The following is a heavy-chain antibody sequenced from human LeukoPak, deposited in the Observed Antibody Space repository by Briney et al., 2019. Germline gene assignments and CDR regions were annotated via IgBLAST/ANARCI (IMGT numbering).Heavy chain of an antibody. Sequence: SETLSLTCTVSGYSISSGYYWGWIRQPPGKGLEWIGSIYHSGSTYYNPSLKSRVTISVDTSKNQFSLKLSSVTAADTAVYYCAKRPDSGSYHFDYWGQGTLVTVSS. CDR2: IYHSGST. J-gene: IGHJ4*02. V-gene: IGHV4-38-2*02. CDR3: AKRPDSGSYHFDY. CDR1: GYSISSGYY. D-gene: IGHD1-26*01.